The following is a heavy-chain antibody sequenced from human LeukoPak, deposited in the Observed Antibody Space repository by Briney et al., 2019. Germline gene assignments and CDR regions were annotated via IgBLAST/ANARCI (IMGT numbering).Heavy chain of an antibody. CDR3: ARFKKRDVVTPYMDV. CDR2: INPNSGGT. J-gene: IGHJ6*03. Sequence: GASVKVSCKASGYTFTGYYMHWVRQAPGQGLEWMGWINPNSGGTNYAQKFQGRVTMTRDTSISTAYMELSSLRSEDTAVYYCARFKKRDVVTPYMDVWGKGTTVTVSS. V-gene: IGHV1-2*02. D-gene: IGHD3-22*01. CDR1: GYTFTGYY.